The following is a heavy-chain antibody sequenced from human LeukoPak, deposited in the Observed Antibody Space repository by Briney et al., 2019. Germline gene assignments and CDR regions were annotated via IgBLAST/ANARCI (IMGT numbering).Heavy chain of an antibody. CDR1: GFTFSSYG. CDR3: AKAKRSSWYNWFDP. Sequence: GGSLRLSCAASGFTFSSYGMHWVRQAPGKGLEWVAVISYDGSNKYYADSVKGRFTISRDNSKNTLYLQMNSLRAEDTAVYYCAKAKRSSWYNWFDPWGQGTLVTVSS. D-gene: IGHD6-13*01. CDR2: ISYDGSNK. J-gene: IGHJ5*02. V-gene: IGHV3-30*18.